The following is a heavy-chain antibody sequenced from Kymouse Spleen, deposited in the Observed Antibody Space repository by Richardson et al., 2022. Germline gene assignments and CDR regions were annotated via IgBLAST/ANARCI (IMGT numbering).Heavy chain of an antibody. D-gene: IGHD1-7*01. V-gene: IGHV4-34*01. CDR3: ARKSITGTTFDY. J-gene: IGHJ4*02. Sequence: QVQLQQWGAGLLKPSETLSLTCAVYGGSFSGYYWSWIRQPPGKGLEWIGEINHSGSTNYNPSLKSRVTISVDTSKNQFSLKLSSVTAADTAVYYCARKSITGTTFDYWGQGTLVTVSS. CDR1: GGSFSGYY. CDR2: INHSGST.